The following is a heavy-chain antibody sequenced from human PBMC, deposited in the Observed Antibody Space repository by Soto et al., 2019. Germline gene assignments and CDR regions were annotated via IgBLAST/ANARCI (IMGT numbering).Heavy chain of an antibody. CDR1: GFTFSVYG. J-gene: IGHJ4*02. CDR2: ISGNGGST. CDR3: AKDRTFGPPLVRFDS. V-gene: IGHV3-23*01. D-gene: IGHD6-6*01. Sequence: EVQLLESGGGLVQPGGSLRLSCGASGFTFSVYGMTWVRQAPGKGLEWVSAISGNGGSTYYADSVKGRFTISRDNSKSTLHLQMNSLRVEDTAVYYCAKDRTFGPPLVRFDSWGQGTLVTVSS.